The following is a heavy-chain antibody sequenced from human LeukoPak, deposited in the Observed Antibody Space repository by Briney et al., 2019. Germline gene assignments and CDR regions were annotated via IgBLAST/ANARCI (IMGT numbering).Heavy chain of an antibody. CDR1: GFTFSIYG. V-gene: IGHV3-48*04. D-gene: IGHD1-26*01. Sequence: PGGTLRLSCAGSGFTFSIYGMGWVRQAPGKRLEWVSYISSSGSTIYYADSVKGRFTISRDNAKNSLYLQMNSLRAEDTAVYYCARDSGRYSDAFDIWGQGTMVTVSS. CDR3: ARDSGRYSDAFDI. J-gene: IGHJ3*02. CDR2: ISSSGSTI.